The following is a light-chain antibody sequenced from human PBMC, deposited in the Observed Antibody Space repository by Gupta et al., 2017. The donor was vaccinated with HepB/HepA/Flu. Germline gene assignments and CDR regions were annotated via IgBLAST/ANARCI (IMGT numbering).Light chain of an antibody. J-gene: IGLJ2*01. Sequence: SYALTQPPSVSVSPGQTARITCSGDALPKQYAYWYQQRPGQAPILVMYKDSERPSGIPERFSGSDSGTAVTLTISGVQAEDEADYYCQSADSSGTYVVFGGGTKLTVL. CDR3: QSADSSGTYVV. V-gene: IGLV3-25*03. CDR1: ALPKQY. CDR2: KDS.